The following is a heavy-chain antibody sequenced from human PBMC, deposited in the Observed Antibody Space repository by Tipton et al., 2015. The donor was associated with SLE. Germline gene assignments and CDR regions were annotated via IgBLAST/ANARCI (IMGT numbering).Heavy chain of an antibody. Sequence: SLRLSCAASGFTFSSYAMSWVRQAPGKGLEWVSAISGSGGSTYYADSVKGRFTISRDNSKNTLYLQMNSLRAEDMAVYYCAKKHGQWLVLKWYFDLWGRGTLVTVSS. D-gene: IGHD6-19*01. CDR2: ISGSGGST. V-gene: IGHV3-23*01. CDR1: GFTFSSYA. CDR3: AKKHGQWLVLKWYFDL. J-gene: IGHJ2*01.